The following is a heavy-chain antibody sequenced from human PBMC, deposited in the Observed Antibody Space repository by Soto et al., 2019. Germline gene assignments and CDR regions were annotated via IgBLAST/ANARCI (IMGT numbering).Heavy chain of an antibody. CDR2: IKSKTDGGTT. Sequence: EVQLVESGGGLVKPGGSLRLSYAASGFTFSNAWMNWVRQAPGKGLEWVGRIKSKTDGGTTDYAAPVKGRFTISRDDSKNTLYLQMNSLKTEDTAVYYCTTAAGGSANYYYYYGMDVWGQGTTVTVSS. CDR1: GFTFSNAW. J-gene: IGHJ6*02. D-gene: IGHD3-10*01. V-gene: IGHV3-15*07. CDR3: TTAAGGSANYYYYYGMDV.